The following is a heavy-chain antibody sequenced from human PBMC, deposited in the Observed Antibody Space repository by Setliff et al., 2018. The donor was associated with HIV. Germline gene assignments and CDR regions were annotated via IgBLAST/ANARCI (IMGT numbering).Heavy chain of an antibody. CDR2: ISAYNGNT. D-gene: IGHD3-10*01. Sequence: ASVKVSCKVSGYTLSELSMHWVRQAPGEGLEWMGWISAYNGNTNYAQKLQGRVTMSRDTSLTTVYMELTSLRSDDTAVYYCARVSSFNKIIREAFDIWGQGTLVTVSS. J-gene: IGHJ3*02. V-gene: IGHV1-2*02. CDR3: ARVSSFNKIIREAFDI. CDR1: GYTLSELS.